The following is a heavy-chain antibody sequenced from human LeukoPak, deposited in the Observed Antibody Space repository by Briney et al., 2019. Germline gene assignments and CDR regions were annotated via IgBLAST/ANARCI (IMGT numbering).Heavy chain of an antibody. CDR3: ARSKSGYSYGPPAY. J-gene: IGHJ4*02. Sequence: SETLSLTCRVYGWPFSGYYWSWIRQSPGKGLEWIGEINYSGTTGYNPTLKSRVTISVDTSKSQFSLTLNSVTAADTAIYYCARSKSGYSYGPPAYWGQGTLVTVSS. V-gene: IGHV4-34*01. D-gene: IGHD5-18*01. CDR1: GWPFSGYY. CDR2: INYSGTT.